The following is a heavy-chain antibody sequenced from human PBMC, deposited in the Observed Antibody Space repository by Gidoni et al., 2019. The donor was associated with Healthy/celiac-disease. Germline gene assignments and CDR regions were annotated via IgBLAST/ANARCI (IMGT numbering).Heavy chain of an antibody. CDR3: ARWESGDYYYGMDV. Sequence: QVQLVQSGAEVKKPGASVKVSCQASGYTFTSYDINWVRQATGQGLEWMGWMNPNSGNTGYAQKFQGRVTMTRNTSISTAYMELSSLRSEDTAVYYCARWESGDYYYGMDVWGQGTTVTVSS. J-gene: IGHJ6*02. V-gene: IGHV1-8*01. D-gene: IGHD1-26*01. CDR1: GYTFTSYD. CDR2: MNPNSGNT.